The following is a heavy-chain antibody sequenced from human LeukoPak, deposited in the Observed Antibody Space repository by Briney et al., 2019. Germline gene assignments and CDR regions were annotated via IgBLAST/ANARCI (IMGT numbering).Heavy chain of an antibody. J-gene: IGHJ6*03. CDR1: GYTFTGYY. D-gene: IGHD3-3*01. Sequence: ASVKVSCKASGYTFTGYYMNWVRQAPGQGLEWMGWINPNSGGTNYAQKFQGRVTMTRDTSISTAYMELSRLRSDDTAVYYCARVKILLRFLEWSRPIDVWGKGTTVTVSS. CDR2: INPNSGGT. V-gene: IGHV1-2*02. CDR3: ARVKILLRFLEWSRPIDV.